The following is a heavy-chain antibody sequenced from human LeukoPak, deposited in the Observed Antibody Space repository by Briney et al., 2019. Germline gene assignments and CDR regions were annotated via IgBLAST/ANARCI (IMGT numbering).Heavy chain of an antibody. Sequence: SVKVSCKASGGTFSSYAISWVRQAPGQGLEWMGGIIPIFGTANYAQKFQGRVTITADESTSTAYMELSSLRSEGTAVYYCASISGYCSSTSCSPTNYYFDYWGQGTLVTVSS. CDR3: ASISGYCSSTSCSPTNYYFDY. J-gene: IGHJ4*02. CDR2: IIPIFGTA. D-gene: IGHD2-2*01. V-gene: IGHV1-69*01. CDR1: GGTFSSYA.